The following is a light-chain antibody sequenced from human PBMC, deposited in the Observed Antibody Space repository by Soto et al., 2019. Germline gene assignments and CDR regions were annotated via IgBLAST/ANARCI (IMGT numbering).Light chain of an antibody. V-gene: IGKV3-15*01. CDR2: GAS. CDR3: QQYNNWPPWT. J-gene: IGKJ1*01. Sequence: EIVLTQSPGTLSLSPGEGATLSCRASQSVSSNLAWYQQKPVQAPRLLIYGASTRATGIPARFSGSGSGTEFTLTISSLQSEDFAVYYCQQYNNWPPWTFGQGTKVDIK. CDR1: QSVSSN.